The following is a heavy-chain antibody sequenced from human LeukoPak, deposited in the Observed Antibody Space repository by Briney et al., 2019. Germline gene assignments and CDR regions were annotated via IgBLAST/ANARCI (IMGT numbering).Heavy chain of an antibody. V-gene: IGHV3-53*01. J-gene: IGHJ4*02. CDR1: GFTVSSNY. D-gene: IGHD3-22*01. Sequence: GGSLRLSCAASGFTVSSNYMSWVRQAPGKGLEWVSVLYTGGGTDHADSVKGRFTISRDNSKNTLSLQMNSLRVEDTAIYYCTRSGYRHPYHFDSWGQGTLVIVSS. CDR2: LYTGGGT. CDR3: TRSGYRHPYHFDS.